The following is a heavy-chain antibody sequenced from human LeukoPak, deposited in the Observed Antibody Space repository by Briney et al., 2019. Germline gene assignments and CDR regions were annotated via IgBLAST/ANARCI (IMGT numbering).Heavy chain of an antibody. J-gene: IGHJ6*03. CDR1: GFNVGTNY. D-gene: IGHD6-19*01. CDR3: ARGQSYYYYMGV. Sequence: GGSLRLSCAASGFNVGTNYMSWVRQAPGKGPEWVSGIYSGGSTYYADSVKGRLTISRDNSKNTLYLQMSSLRDEDAAVYYCARGQSYYYYMGVWGKGTTVTISS. V-gene: IGHV3-53*01. CDR2: IYSGGST.